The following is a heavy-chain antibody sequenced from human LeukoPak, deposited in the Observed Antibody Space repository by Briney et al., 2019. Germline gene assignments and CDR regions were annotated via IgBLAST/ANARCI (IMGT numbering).Heavy chain of an antibody. V-gene: IGHV3-48*04. J-gene: IGHJ3*02. Sequence: GGSLRLSCAASGFTFSSYAMSWVRQAPGKGLEWVSYISSSGSTIYYADSVKGRFTISRDNAKNSLYLQMNSLRAEDTAVYYCARPSLGSGWLLDAFDIWGQGAMVTVSS. CDR3: ARPSLGSGWLLDAFDI. CDR2: ISSSGSTI. D-gene: IGHD6-19*01. CDR1: GFTFSSYA.